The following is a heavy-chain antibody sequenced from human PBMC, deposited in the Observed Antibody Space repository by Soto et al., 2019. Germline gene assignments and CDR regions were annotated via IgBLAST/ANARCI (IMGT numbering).Heavy chain of an antibody. CDR2: IYYSGST. Sequence: SETLSLTCTVSGGSISSYYWSWIRQPPGKGLEWIGYIYYSGSTNYNPSLKSRVTISVDTSKIQFSLKLSSVTAADTAVYYCARHYDILTGEVAFDYWGQGTLVTVSS. D-gene: IGHD3-9*01. V-gene: IGHV4-59*08. CDR3: ARHYDILTGEVAFDY. CDR1: GGSISSYY. J-gene: IGHJ4*02.